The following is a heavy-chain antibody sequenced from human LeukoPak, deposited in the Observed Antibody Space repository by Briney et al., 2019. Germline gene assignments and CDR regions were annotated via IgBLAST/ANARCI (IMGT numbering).Heavy chain of an antibody. CDR2: IFPSGGKT. Sequence: SVKVSCKASGGTFSSYAISWVRQAPGQGLEWMGAIFPSGGKTHYSQKFQGRLTLTRDTSTNTVYMELTGLRSDDTALYFCTRAFDPWGQGTLVTVSS. CDR3: TRAFDP. J-gene: IGHJ5*02. V-gene: IGHV1-69*10. CDR1: GGTFSSYA.